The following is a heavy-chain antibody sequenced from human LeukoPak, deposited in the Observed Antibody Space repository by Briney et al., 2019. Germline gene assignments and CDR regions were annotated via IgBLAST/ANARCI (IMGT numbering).Heavy chain of an antibody. CDR1: GYTFTSYG. CDR3: ARDLKRGYSSGRYSWGTGSSNDF. D-gene: IGHD6-19*01. V-gene: IGHV1-18*01. CDR2: ISAYNSNT. J-gene: IGHJ4*02. Sequence: ASVKVSCKASGYTFTSYGISWVRQAPGQGLEWMGWISAYNSNTYYAQNLQGRVTMTTDTSTSTTYMELRSLRSDDTAVYYCARDLKRGYSSGRYSWGTGSSNDFWGQGTLVTVSS.